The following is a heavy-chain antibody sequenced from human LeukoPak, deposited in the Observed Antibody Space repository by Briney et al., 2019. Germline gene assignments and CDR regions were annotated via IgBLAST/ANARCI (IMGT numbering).Heavy chain of an antibody. J-gene: IGHJ3*02. Sequence: ASVKVSCKASGYTFTSYDINWVRQATGQGLEWMGWMNPNSGNTGYAQKFQGRVTMTRNTSISTAYMELSSLRSDDTAVYYCARDPGGYGGNSGVSGFLIWGQGTMVAVSS. CDR2: MNPNSGNT. V-gene: IGHV1-8*01. CDR3: ARDPGGYGGNSGVSGFLI. CDR1: GYTFTSYD. D-gene: IGHD4-23*01.